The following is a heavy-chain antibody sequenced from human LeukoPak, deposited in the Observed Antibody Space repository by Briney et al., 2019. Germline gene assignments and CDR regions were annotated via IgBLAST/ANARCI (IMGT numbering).Heavy chain of an antibody. V-gene: IGHV4-34*01. Sequence: SETLSLTCAVYGGSFSGYYWSWIRQPPGKGLEWIGEINHSGSTNYNPSLKSRVTISVDTSKNQFSLKLSSVTAADTAVYYCARGLRYYHYGMDVWGQGTTVTVSS. CDR3: ARGLRYYHYGMDV. CDR1: GGSFSGYY. J-gene: IGHJ6*02. CDR2: INHSGST.